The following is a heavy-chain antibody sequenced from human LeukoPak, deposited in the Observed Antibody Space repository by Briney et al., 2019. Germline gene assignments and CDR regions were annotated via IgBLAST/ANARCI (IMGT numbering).Heavy chain of an antibody. CDR3: ARDSAVAGTEYFQH. Sequence: GGSLRLSCAASGFTFSSYAMHWVRQAPGKGLEWVAVISYDGSNKYYADSVKGRFTISRDNSKNTLYLQMNSLRAEDTAVYYCARDSAVAGTEYFQHWGQGTLVTVSS. CDR1: GFTFSSYA. V-gene: IGHV3-30-3*01. CDR2: ISYDGSNK. J-gene: IGHJ1*01. D-gene: IGHD6-19*01.